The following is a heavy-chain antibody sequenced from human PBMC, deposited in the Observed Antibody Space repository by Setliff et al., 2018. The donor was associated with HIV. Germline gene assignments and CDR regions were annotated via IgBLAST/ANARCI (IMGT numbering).Heavy chain of an antibody. D-gene: IGHD2-15*01. V-gene: IGHV4-34*01. CDR2: INHSGST. CDR3: ARGSSGPGGRAVDI. CDR1: GGSFSGYY. Sequence: SETLSLTCAVYGGSFSGYYWSWIRQPPGKGLEWIGEINHSGSTNYNPSLKSRVTISVDTSKNQFSLKLSSVTAADTAVYYCARGSSGPGGRAVDIWGQGTMVTVSS. J-gene: IGHJ3*02.